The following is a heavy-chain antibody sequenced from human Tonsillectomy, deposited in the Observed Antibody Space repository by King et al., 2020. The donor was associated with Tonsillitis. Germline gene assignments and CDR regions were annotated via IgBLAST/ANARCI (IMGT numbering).Heavy chain of an antibody. Sequence: VQLQQWGAGLLKPSETLSLTCAVYGGSFSGYYWSWIRQPPGKGLEWIGEINHSGSTNYNPSLKSRVTISVDTSKNQFSLKLSSVTAGDTAVYYCATHVFGENDYGFDYWGQGTLVTVSS. CDR1: GGSFSGYY. V-gene: IGHV4-34*01. D-gene: IGHD3-10*01. J-gene: IGHJ4*02. CDR2: INHSGST. CDR3: ATHVFGENDYGFDY.